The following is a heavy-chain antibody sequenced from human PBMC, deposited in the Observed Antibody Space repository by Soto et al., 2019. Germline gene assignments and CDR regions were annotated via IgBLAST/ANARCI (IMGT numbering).Heavy chain of an antibody. V-gene: IGHV3-21*01. CDR3: ARDLITGTTTGDYYYGMDV. CDR1: GFTFNSYS. J-gene: IGHJ6*02. CDR2: ISSSSSYI. D-gene: IGHD1-20*01. Sequence: GGSLRLSCAASGFTFNSYSMNWVRQAPGKGLEWVSSISSSSSYIYYADSVKGRFTISRDNAKNSLYLQMNSLRAEDTAVYYCARDLITGTTTGDYYYGMDVWGQGTKVTVYS.